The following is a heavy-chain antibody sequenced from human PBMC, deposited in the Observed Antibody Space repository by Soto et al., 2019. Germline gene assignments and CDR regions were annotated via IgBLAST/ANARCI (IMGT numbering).Heavy chain of an antibody. CDR3: ARDLRIQLWPAQRYYYGMDV. J-gene: IGHJ6*02. Sequence: SVKVSCKASGGTFSSYAISWVRQAPGQGLEWMGGIIPIFGTANYAQKFQGRVTITADESTSTAHMELSSLRSEDTAVYYCARDLRIQLWPAQRYYYGMDVWGQGTTVTVSS. D-gene: IGHD5-18*01. CDR1: GGTFSSYA. CDR2: IIPIFGTA. V-gene: IGHV1-69*13.